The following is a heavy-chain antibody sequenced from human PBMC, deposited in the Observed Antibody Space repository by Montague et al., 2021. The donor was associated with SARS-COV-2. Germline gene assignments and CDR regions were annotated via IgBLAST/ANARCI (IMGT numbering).Heavy chain of an antibody. J-gene: IGHJ4*02. CDR3: ARVFPRWLQFDPYFDY. Sequence: SETLSLTCAVSNGSFSSFYWNWIRQPPGKGLEWIGEISHGGSTYYNSSLKSRVTISVDTPKNQFSLKLSSVTAADTAVYYCARVFPRWLQFDPYFDYWGQGTLVTVSS. CDR2: ISHGGST. D-gene: IGHD5-24*01. CDR1: NGSFSSFY. V-gene: IGHV4-34*01.